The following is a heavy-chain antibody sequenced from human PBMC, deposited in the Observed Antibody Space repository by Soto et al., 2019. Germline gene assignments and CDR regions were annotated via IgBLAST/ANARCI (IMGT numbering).Heavy chain of an antibody. CDR2: IVPIFGTP. Sequence: QVQLVQSGAEVKKPASSVRVSCQASGGGFTNYAISWVRQAPGQGLAWMGGIVPIFGTPEYAERFRGRLTIPADVYTRTVYMELSRLRSEYTAIYYGTRDPTRGGVVPQSDGRDVGGQGPTVTFSS. V-gene: IGHV1-69*01. J-gene: IGHJ6*02. CDR3: TRDPTRGGVVPQSDGRDV. CDR1: GGGFTNYA. D-gene: IGHD3-3*01.